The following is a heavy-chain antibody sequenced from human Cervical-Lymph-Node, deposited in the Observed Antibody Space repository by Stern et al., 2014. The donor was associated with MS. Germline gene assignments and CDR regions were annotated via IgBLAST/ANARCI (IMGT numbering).Heavy chain of an antibody. CDR2: ISSNGGST. J-gene: IGHJ6*02. D-gene: IGHD3-10*01. CDR1: GFTFSSYA. Sequence: EVQLVESGGGLVQPGGSLRLSCSASGFTFSSYAMHWVRQAPGKGLDYVSAISSNGGSTYYADSVKGRFTISRDNSKNTLYLQMSSLRAEDTAVYYCVKAAGSYIYYYYGMDVWGQGTTVTVSS. CDR3: VKAAGSYIYYYYGMDV. V-gene: IGHV3-64D*06.